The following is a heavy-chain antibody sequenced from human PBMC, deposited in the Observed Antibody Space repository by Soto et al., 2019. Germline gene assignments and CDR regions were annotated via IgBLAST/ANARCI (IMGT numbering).Heavy chain of an antibody. D-gene: IGHD5-12*01. Sequence: GASVKVSCKASGGTFSSYAISWVRQAPGQGLEWMGGIIPIFGTANYAQKLQGRVTMTTDTSTSTAYMELRSLRSDDTAVYYCARDLGSGYDSHYYYYYGMDVWGQGTTVTVSS. V-gene: IGHV1-69*05. J-gene: IGHJ6*02. CDR1: GGTFSSYA. CDR3: ARDLGSGYDSHYYYYYGMDV. CDR2: IIPIFGTA.